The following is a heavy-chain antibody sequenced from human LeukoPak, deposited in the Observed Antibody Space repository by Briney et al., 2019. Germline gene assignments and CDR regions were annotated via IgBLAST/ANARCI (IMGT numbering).Heavy chain of an antibody. J-gene: IGHJ3*02. CDR3: ARRGVAVAGIERMDAFDI. CDR1: GGSFSGYY. D-gene: IGHD6-19*01. Sequence: PSETLSLTCAVYGGSFSGYYWSWIRPPPGRGLEWIGEINHSGSTNYNPSLKSRVTISVDTSKNQFSLKLTSVTAADTAVYYCARRGVAVAGIERMDAFDIWGQGTMATVSS. V-gene: IGHV4-34*01. CDR2: INHSGST.